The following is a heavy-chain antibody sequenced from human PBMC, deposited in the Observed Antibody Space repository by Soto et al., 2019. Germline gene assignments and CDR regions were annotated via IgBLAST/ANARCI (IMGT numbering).Heavy chain of an antibody. CDR1: GFTFSSYS. V-gene: IGHV3-48*01. CDR2: ISSSSTI. D-gene: IGHD5-12*01. Sequence: EVQLVESGGGLVQPGGSLRLSCAASGFTFSSYSMNWVRQAPGKGLEWVSYISSSSTIYYSDSVKGRFTISRDNAKNSLYLQMNSLRAEDTAVYYCARGDSVGRWLQLNAFDIWGQGTMVTVSS. CDR3: ARGDSVGRWLQLNAFDI. J-gene: IGHJ3*02.